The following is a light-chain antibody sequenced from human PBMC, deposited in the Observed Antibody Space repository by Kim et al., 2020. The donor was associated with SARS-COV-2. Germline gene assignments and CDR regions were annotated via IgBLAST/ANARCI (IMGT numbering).Light chain of an antibody. CDR3: QRYGSSPLYS. CDR1: QSVSSSY. V-gene: IGKV3-20*01. J-gene: IGKJ2*01. Sequence: EIVLTQSPGTLSLYPGERATLSCMASQSVSSSYLAWYQQKPGQAPRLLIYGASSRATGIPDRFSGSGSGTDFTLTISRLEPEDFAVYYCQRYGSSPLYSFGQGTKLEI. CDR2: GAS.